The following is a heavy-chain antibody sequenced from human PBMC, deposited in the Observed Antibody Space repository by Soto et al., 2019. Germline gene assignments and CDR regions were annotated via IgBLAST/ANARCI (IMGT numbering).Heavy chain of an antibody. Sequence: QVTLKESGPVLVKPTETLTLTCTVSGFSLSNARMGVSWIRQPPGKALEWLAHIFSNDEKSYSTSLKSRLTISKDTSKSQVVLTMTNMDAVDTATYYCARADIVATIRFDPWGQGTLVTVSS. D-gene: IGHD5-12*01. V-gene: IGHV2-26*01. CDR1: GFSLSNARMG. CDR3: ARADIVATIRFDP. J-gene: IGHJ5*02. CDR2: IFSNDEK.